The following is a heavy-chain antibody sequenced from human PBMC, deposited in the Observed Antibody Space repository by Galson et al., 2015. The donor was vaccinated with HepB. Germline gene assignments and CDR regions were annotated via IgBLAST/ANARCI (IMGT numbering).Heavy chain of an antibody. CDR1: GFTFSSYW. CDR3: ARVVMAAYYDFWSGPVANYHYYMDV. V-gene: IGHV3-7*03. CDR2: IKQDGSEK. Sequence: SLRLSCAASGFTFSSYWMSWVRQAPGKGLEWVANIKQDGSEKYYVDSVKGRFTISRDNAKNSLYLQMNSLRAEDTAVYYCARVVMAAYYDFWSGPVANYHYYMDVWGKGTTVTVSS. D-gene: IGHD3-3*01. J-gene: IGHJ6*03.